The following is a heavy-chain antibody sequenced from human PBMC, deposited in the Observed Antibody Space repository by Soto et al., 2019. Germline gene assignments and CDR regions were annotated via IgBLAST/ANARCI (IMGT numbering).Heavy chain of an antibody. CDR1: GYSVSSNSAA. CDR2: TYYRSKWYN. D-gene: IGHD2-2*01. Sequence: SQTLSLTCAISGYSVSSNSAAWNWIRQSPSRGLEWLGRTYYRSKWYNDYAVSVKSRITINPDTSKNQFSLQLNSVTPEDTAVYYCERMSAAAPPYYYYGIVVRGHGPTVTV. V-gene: IGHV6-1*01. CDR3: ERMSAAAPPYYYYGIVV. J-gene: IGHJ6*02.